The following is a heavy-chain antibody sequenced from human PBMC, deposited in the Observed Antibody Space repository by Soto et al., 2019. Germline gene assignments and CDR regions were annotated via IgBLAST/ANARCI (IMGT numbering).Heavy chain of an antibody. CDR3: TKGSRGYTNHLFDP. J-gene: IGHJ5*02. Sequence: QPGGSLRLSCAASGFSFGGYAMIWVRQAPGKGLEWVAAISGSGASSFFADSVRGRFVISRDNSQNTVLLQMSNLRAEDTAMYYCTKGSRGYTNHLFDPWVLGTLVTVSS. CDR2: ISGSGASS. CDR1: GFSFGGYA. D-gene: IGHD6-25*01. V-gene: IGHV3-23*01.